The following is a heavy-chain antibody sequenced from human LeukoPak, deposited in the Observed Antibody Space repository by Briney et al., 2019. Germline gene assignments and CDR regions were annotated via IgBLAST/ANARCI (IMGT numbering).Heavy chain of an antibody. CDR3: ARCHPHVTTNWFDP. D-gene: IGHD1-14*01. V-gene: IGHV4-4*02. CDR1: GVSISSSNW. Sequence: SETLSLTCAISGVSISSSNWWSWVRQPPEKGLEWIGEIYHSGSLNYNPSLKSRVAISVDKSKNQVSLKLSSVTAADTAVYYCARCHPHVTTNWFDPWGQGTLVTVSS. J-gene: IGHJ5*02. CDR2: IYHSGSL.